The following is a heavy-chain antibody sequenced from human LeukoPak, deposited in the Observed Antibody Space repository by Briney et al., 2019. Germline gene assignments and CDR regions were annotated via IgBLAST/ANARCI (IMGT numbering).Heavy chain of an antibody. V-gene: IGHV3-7*01. Sequence: HPGGSLRLSCAASGFTFSSYWMSWVRQAPGKGLEWVANIKQDGSEKYYVDSVKGRFTISRDNAKNSLYLQMNSLRTEDTAVYYCARDPGGVYGGNDYWGQGTLVTVSS. D-gene: IGHD4-23*01. J-gene: IGHJ4*02. CDR3: ARDPGGVYGGNDY. CDR2: IKQDGSEK. CDR1: GFTFSSYW.